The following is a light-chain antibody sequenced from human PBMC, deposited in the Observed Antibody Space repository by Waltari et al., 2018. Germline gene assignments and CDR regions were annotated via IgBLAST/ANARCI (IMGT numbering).Light chain of an antibody. CDR2: DVT. V-gene: IGLV2-14*01. CDR3: SSYRTSSTFV. CDR1: RCDVGGHNL. J-gene: IGLJ1*01. Sequence: QSALTQPAPVSGSPGQSIPIPCTGTRCDVGGHNLAPCYQQTPGKAPKLLIYDVTKRPLGVSNRYSGSKSGNTASLTISGLQAEDEAVYYCSSYRTSSTFVFGPGTKVTVL.